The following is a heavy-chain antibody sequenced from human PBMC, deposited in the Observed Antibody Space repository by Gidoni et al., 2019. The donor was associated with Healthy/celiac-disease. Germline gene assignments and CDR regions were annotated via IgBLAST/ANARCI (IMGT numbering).Heavy chain of an antibody. Sequence: EVQLLESGGGLVQPGGSLRLSCAASGFTFSSYAMSWVRQAPGKGLEWVSAISGSGGSKYYADSVKGRFTISRDNSKNTLYLQMNSLRAEDTAVYYCAKDLAVAGSYYYGMDVWGQGTTVTVSS. J-gene: IGHJ6*02. V-gene: IGHV3-23*01. CDR2: ISGSGGSK. CDR3: AKDLAVAGSYYYGMDV. D-gene: IGHD6-19*01. CDR1: GFTFSSYA.